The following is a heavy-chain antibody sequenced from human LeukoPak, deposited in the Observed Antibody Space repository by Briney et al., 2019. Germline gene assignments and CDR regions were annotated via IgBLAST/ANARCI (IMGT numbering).Heavy chain of an antibody. CDR2: IYNSANT. CDR3: ARHSRSAYTGYENAFDI. D-gene: IGHD5-12*01. CDR1: GDSISSSSYC. J-gene: IGHJ3*02. Sequence: SDTLSLTCTVSGDSISSSSYCWDWIPQPPGKGLEWIGNIYNSANTRYNQSLKTRITMSVDTSKNQFSLKLNSVTAADTGIYCCARHSRSAYTGYENAFDIWGQGTMVTVSS. V-gene: IGHV4-39*01.